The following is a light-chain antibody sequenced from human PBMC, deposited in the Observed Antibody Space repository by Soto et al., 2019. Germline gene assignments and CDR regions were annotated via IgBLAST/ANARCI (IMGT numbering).Light chain of an antibody. Sequence: EIVLTQSPATLSLSPGERATLSCRASQSVNSYLAWYQQKPGQAPRLLIYDASNRATGIPARFSGSGSGTDFTLTISRLEPEDFAVYYCQQRSNWPPWTLGQGTKVEIK. CDR1: QSVNSY. V-gene: IGKV3-11*01. CDR3: QQRSNWPPWT. CDR2: DAS. J-gene: IGKJ1*01.